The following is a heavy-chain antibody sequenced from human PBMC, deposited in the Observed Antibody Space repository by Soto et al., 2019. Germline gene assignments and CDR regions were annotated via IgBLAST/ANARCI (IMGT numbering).Heavy chain of an antibody. D-gene: IGHD2-8*02. CDR2: IYYSGST. Sequence: QVQLQESGPGLVKPSETLSLTCSVSGGSISTYYWSWVRQSPGKGLEWIGYIYYSGSTNYNPSLKSRLTISVDTSKNQFSLMLRSVTDADTAVYYCARHRPGPYDYWGQGTLVTVSS. CDR3: ARHRPGPYDY. J-gene: IGHJ4*02. V-gene: IGHV4-59*08. CDR1: GGSISTYY.